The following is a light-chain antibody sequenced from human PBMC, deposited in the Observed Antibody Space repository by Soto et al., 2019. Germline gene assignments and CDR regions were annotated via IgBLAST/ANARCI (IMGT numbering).Light chain of an antibody. CDR3: SSFTSTSTPL. Sequence: SPLNLPASVSGSPGQSVTISCTGTSSDLGSYDHVSWYQQHPGKAPSLIIYEVTDRPCGVSNRFSGSKSGNTASLTISGLQAEDEADYYRSSFTSTSTPLFGSGTKVTVL. V-gene: IGLV2-14*01. CDR2: EVT. J-gene: IGLJ1*01. CDR1: SSDLGSYDH.